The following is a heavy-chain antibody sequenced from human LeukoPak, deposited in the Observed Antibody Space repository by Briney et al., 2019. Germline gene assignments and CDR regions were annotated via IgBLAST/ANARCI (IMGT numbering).Heavy chain of an antibody. D-gene: IGHD6-13*01. CDR3: AGHDLRRYSSSWTLDYYYGMDV. V-gene: IGHV4-39*07. J-gene: IGHJ6*02. Sequence: SETLSLTCTVSGGSISSSSYYWGWIRQPPGKGLEWIGSIYYSGSTYYNPSLKSRVTISVDTSKNQFSLKLSSVTAADTAVYYCAGHDLRRYSSSWTLDYYYGMDVWGQGTTVTVSS. CDR1: GGSISSSSYY. CDR2: IYYSGST.